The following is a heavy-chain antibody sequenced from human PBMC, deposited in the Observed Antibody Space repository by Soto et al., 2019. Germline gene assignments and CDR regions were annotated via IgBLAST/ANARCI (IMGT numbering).Heavy chain of an antibody. V-gene: IGHV6-1*01. D-gene: IGHD2-8*01. CDR3: ARSTQNLNKYAPAALLDY. J-gene: IGHJ4*02. CDR1: GDSVSSDSAT. CDR2: TYYRSKWYN. Sequence: QVQLQQSGPRLVKPSQTLSLTCAISGDSVSSDSATWNWIRQSPSRGLEWLGRTYYRSKWYNAYAVSVESRVTINPDTSKNQFSLQLSFVTPEDTAVYYCARSTQNLNKYAPAALLDYWGQGILVTVSS.